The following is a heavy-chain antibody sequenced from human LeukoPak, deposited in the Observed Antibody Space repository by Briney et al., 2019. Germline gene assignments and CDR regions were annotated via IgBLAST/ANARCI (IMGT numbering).Heavy chain of an antibody. CDR3: ARGLGVGSYELDY. CDR2: IYYSGST. J-gene: IGHJ4*02. D-gene: IGHD1-26*01. Sequence: TLSLTCAVYGGSFSGYYWSWIRQHPGKGLEWIGYIYYSGSTYYNPSLKSRVTISVDTSKNQFSLKLSSVTAADTAVYYCARGLGVGSYELDYWGQGTLVTVSS. V-gene: IGHV4-31*11. CDR1: GGSFSGYY.